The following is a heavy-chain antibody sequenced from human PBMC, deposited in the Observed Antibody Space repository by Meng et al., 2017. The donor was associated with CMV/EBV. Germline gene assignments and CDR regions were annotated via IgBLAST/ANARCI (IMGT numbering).Heavy chain of an antibody. J-gene: IGHJ4*02. D-gene: IGHD4-23*01. CDR1: FPFSSYG. V-gene: IGHV3-21*01. CDR2: ITSTSAFI. CDR3: ARDYVRTAMVTRYYFDY. Sequence: FPFSSYGMIWVRQAPGKGLEWLSSITSTSAFIYYADSVKGRFTISRDNAKNSLYLQMNSLRAEDTAVYYCARDYVRTAMVTRYYFDYWGQGTLVTVSS.